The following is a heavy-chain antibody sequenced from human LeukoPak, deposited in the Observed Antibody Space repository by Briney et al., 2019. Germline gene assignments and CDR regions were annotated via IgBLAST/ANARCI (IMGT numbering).Heavy chain of an antibody. V-gene: IGHV3-23*01. CDR1: GFTFSSYA. CDR2: ISGSGGST. J-gene: IGHJ6*02. D-gene: IGHD1-26*01. CDR3: ANVGANYYYYYGMDV. Sequence: PGESLRLSCAASGFTFSSYAMSWVRQAPGKGLEWVSAISGSGGSTYYADSVKGRFTISRDNSKNTLYLQMNSLRAEDTAVYYCANVGANYYYYYGMDVWGQGTTVTVSS.